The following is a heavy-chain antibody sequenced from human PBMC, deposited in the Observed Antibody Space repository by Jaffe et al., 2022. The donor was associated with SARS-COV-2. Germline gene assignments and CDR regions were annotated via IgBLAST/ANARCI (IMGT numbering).Heavy chain of an antibody. J-gene: IGHJ4*02. Sequence: QVQLVESGGGVVQPGRSLRLSCAASGFSFSSYGMHWVRQAPDKGLEWVAAIWYDGTIKYYADSVKGRFTISRDNSKNTLYLQMNSLRAEDTAVYYCARDPTYSATVTTPDYWGQGTLVTVSP. D-gene: IGHD4-17*01. CDR1: GFSFSSYG. V-gene: IGHV3-33*01. CDR2: IWYDGTIK. CDR3: ARDPTYSATVTTPDY.